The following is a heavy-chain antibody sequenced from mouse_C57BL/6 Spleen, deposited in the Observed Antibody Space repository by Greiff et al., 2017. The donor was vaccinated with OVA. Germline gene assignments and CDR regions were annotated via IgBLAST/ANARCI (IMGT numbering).Heavy chain of an antibody. V-gene: IGHV1-50*01. J-gene: IGHJ3*01. Sequence: VKLQQPGAELVKPGASVKLSCKASGYTFTSYWMQWVKQRPGQGLEWIGEIDPSDSYTNYNQKFKGKATLTVDTSSSTAYMQLSSLTSEDSAVYYCARRGNPGTYWGQGTLVTVSA. CDR2: IDPSDSYT. CDR3: ARRGNPGTY. D-gene: IGHD2-1*01. CDR1: GYTFTSYW.